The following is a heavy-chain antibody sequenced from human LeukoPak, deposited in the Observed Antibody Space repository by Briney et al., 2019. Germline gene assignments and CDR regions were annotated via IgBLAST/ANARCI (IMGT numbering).Heavy chain of an antibody. V-gene: IGHV3-15*01. CDR3: TIDRGLLYDFWSLNRAFDY. Sequence: GGSLRLSCAASGFTFSNAWMSWVRQAPGKGVEWVGRIKSKTDSGTTDYAAPVKGRFTISRDDSKNTLYLQMNSLKTEDTAVYYCTIDRGLLYDFWSLNRAFDYWGQGTLVTVSS. D-gene: IGHD3-3*01. J-gene: IGHJ4*02. CDR1: GFTFSNAW. CDR2: IKSKTDSGTT.